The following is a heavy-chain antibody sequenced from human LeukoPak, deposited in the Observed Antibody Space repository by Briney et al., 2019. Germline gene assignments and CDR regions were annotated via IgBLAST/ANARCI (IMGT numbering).Heavy chain of an antibody. Sequence: SETLSLTCSVSGGSIGTNYWSWIRQVPGKGLEWIGYSSYSGGPNYNPSLKRRVTISVDTSKTQFSLYLNSVTAADTAVYYCARSDTHHIHSSSWHFDYWGQGTLVTVSS. D-gene: IGHD6-13*01. CDR3: ARSDTHHIHSSSWHFDY. CDR2: SSYSGGP. J-gene: IGHJ4*02. CDR1: GGSIGTNY. V-gene: IGHV4-59*01.